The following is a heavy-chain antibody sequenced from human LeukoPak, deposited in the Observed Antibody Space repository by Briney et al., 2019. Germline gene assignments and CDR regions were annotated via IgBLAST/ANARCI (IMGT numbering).Heavy chain of an antibody. CDR1: GFTFINYG. V-gene: IGHV3-15*01. D-gene: IGHD1-26*01. J-gene: IGHJ4*02. Sequence: GGSLRLSCAASGFTFINYGMHWVRQAPGKGLEWVGRIKAKAHGGTIEYAAPVKGRFTISRDDSKNTLYLQMNSLKTEDTAVYYCTTDGVGVEGATYDNWGQGTLVSVSS. CDR3: TTDGVGVEGATYDN. CDR2: IKAKAHGGTI.